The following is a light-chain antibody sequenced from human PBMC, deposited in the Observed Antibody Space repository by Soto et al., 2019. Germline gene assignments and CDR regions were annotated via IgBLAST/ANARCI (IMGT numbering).Light chain of an antibody. J-gene: IGLJ2*01. Sequence: QSVLTQPPSASGTPGQRVTISCSGGSTNIGNNLVYWYQQLPGTAPKLLIYRTDRRPSVVPERISGSESGSSASLAISGLRSEDEADYYCAAWDDSLSAVLFGGGTKLTVL. CDR3: AAWDDSLSAVL. V-gene: IGLV1-47*01. CDR1: STNIGNNL. CDR2: RTD.